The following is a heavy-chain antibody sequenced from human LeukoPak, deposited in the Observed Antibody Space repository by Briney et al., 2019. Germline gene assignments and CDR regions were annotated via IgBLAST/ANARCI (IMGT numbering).Heavy chain of an antibody. CDR3: AKYSYDSSTYYNFDY. CDR2: ITAYNGNT. V-gene: IGHV1-18*01. CDR1: GYTFTSYG. D-gene: IGHD3-22*01. Sequence: ASVRVSCKASGYTFTSYGISWVRQAPGQGLEWMGWITAYNGNTNYAEKFQGRVTMTTDKSTSTAYMELRNLTSDDTAVYYCAKYSYDSSTYYNFDYWGQGTLVTVSS. J-gene: IGHJ4*02.